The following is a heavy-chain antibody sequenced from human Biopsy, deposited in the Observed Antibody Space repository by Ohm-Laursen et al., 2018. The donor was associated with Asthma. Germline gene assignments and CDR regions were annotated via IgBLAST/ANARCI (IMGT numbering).Heavy chain of an antibody. J-gene: IGHJ4*02. D-gene: IGHD2-2*01. V-gene: IGHV1-69*01. CDR3: ARKAGSCISRTCYSLDF. Sequence: SSVTVSCKSLGGTLNTYVIGWVRQGPGQGLEWMGGINSVFGTTTYPQKFQDRVTITADDSTSTVYMELSSLRSEDTAVYYCARKAGSCISRTCYSLDFWGQGTLVTVSS. CDR2: INSVFGTT. CDR1: GGTLNTYV.